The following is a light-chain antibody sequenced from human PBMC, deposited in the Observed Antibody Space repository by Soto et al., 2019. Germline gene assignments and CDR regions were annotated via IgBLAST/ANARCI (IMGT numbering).Light chain of an antibody. CDR2: KAS. CDR1: QSISSW. V-gene: IGKV1-5*03. J-gene: IGKJ5*01. Sequence: DIQMTQSPSTLSASVGDRVTITCRASQSISSWVAWYQQKPGKGPKLLIYKASTLKSGVPSRFSGSGSGTEFTLTISSLQPEDFASYHCQQLNSYPFTFGGGTRLEIK. CDR3: QQLNSYPFT.